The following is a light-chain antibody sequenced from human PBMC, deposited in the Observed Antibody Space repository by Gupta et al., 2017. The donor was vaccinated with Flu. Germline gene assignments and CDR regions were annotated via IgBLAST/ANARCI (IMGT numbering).Light chain of an antibody. Sequence: SYELTQSPSVSVSPGQTASISCSGDKLGNKYIYWYQQKPGQSPVLVIYQDNQRPSGIPERFSGSNSGNTATLTISGPQAMDEADYYCQAWDSSTPYVFGTGTKVTVL. CDR2: QDN. CDR3: QAWDSSTPYV. CDR1: KLGNKY. V-gene: IGLV3-1*01. J-gene: IGLJ1*01.